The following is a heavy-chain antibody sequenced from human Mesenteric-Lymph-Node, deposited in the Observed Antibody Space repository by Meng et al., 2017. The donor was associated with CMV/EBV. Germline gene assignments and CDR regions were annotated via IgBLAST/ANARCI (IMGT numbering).Heavy chain of an antibody. CDR1: GFTFSSYE. V-gene: IGHV3-48*03. CDR3: ARDRSESPMRDGMDV. J-gene: IGHJ6*02. CDR2: ISSSGSTI. Sequence: GGSLRLSCAASGFTFSSYEMNWVRQAPGKGLEWVSYISSSGSTIYYADSVKGRFTISRDNAKNSLYLQMNSLRAEDTAVYYCARDRSESPMRDGMDVWGQGTTVTVSS.